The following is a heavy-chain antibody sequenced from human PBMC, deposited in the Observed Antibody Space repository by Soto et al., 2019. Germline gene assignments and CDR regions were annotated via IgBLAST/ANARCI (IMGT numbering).Heavy chain of an antibody. D-gene: IGHD6-13*01. J-gene: IGHJ6*02. Sequence: SSETLSLTCNVSGGSISGYYWSWIRQPPGKGLEYIGYIYYRGSTNYNPSLESRVTMSVDTSRNQFSLKVSSVTAADTAVYYCARQQLLPFYYALDVWGQGTTVTVSS. CDR1: GGSISGYY. V-gene: IGHV4-59*01. CDR2: IYYRGST. CDR3: ARQQLLPFYYALDV.